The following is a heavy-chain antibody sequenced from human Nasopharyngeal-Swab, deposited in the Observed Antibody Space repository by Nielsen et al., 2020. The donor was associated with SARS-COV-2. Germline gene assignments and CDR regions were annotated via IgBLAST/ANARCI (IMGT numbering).Heavy chain of an antibody. D-gene: IGHD3-16*02. CDR3: TKKIVED. CDR1: GFTFTTYW. Sequence: GESLKISCATSGFTFTTYWMSWVRQAPGKGLEWVANINQDGSTKYYVDSVKGRFTISRDNTKNSVSLQMNSLRAEDTAMYYCTKKIVEDWGQGTLVTVSS. V-gene: IGHV3-7*05. CDR2: INQDGSTK. J-gene: IGHJ4*02.